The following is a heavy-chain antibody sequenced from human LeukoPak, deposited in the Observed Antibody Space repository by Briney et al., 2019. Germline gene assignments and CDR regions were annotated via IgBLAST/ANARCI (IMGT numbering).Heavy chain of an antibody. Sequence: SETLSLTCTVSGGSISSYYWSRIRQPPGKGLEWIGYIYYSGSTNYNPSLKSRVTISVDTSKNQFSLKLISVTAADTAVYYCARVVTTTEGDCFDPWGQGTLVTVSS. CDR2: IYYSGST. CDR1: GGSISSYY. D-gene: IGHD1-1*01. V-gene: IGHV4-59*12. J-gene: IGHJ5*02. CDR3: ARVVTTTEGDCFDP.